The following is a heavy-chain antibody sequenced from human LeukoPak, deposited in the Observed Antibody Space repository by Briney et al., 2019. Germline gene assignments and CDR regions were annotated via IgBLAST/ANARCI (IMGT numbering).Heavy chain of an antibody. V-gene: IGHV3-7*01. CDR2: IKKDGSEK. J-gene: IGHJ5*02. CDR1: GCTFSSHW. D-gene: IGHD1-14*01. CDR3: ARDSSPGPPLFWFDP. Sequence: GGSLTLSCAVSGCTFSSHWMSWVRQAPGKGLEWVANIKKDGSEKYNVDAVKGRFTISRDNAKTSLYLQMNSLRAEDTAVYYCARDSSPGPPLFWFDPWGQGTLVTVSS.